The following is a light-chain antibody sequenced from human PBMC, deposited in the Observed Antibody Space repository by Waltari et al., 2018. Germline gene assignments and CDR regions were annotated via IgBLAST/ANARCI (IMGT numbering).Light chain of an antibody. Sequence: DIVMTQSPDSLAVSLGERATINCKSSQSVLYSSNNKNYLAWYQQKPGQPPKLLIYWASTREAGVPDRFSGSGSGTDFTLTISSLQAEDVAVYYCQQYYSTPTFGPGTIVDIK. V-gene: IGKV4-1*01. CDR1: QSVLYSSNNKNY. CDR2: WAS. J-gene: IGKJ3*01. CDR3: QQYYSTPT.